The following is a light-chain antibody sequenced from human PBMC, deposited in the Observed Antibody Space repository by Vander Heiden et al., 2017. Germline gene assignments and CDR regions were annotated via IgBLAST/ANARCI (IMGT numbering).Light chain of an antibody. CDR1: QSISSY. V-gene: IGKV1-39*01. Sequence: DIQMTQSPSSLSASVGDRVTTTCRASQSISSYLNWYQQKPGKAPKLLIYAASSLQSGVPSRFSGSGSGTDFTLTISRLQPEDFATYYCQQSDSTPNTFGQGTKMEIK. CDR2: AAS. J-gene: IGKJ2*01. CDR3: QQSDSTPNT.